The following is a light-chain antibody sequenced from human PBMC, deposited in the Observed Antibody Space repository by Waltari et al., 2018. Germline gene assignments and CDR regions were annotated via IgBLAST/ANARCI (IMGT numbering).Light chain of an antibody. V-gene: IGKV1-33*01. CDR3: QQADNSPYS. J-gene: IGKJ2*03. CDR2: RAS. CDR1: QGITNW. Sequence: DIQMTQSPSSLSASVGDRVTITCRASQGITNWLAWYQQTPGKAPKLLIYRASNLDTGVPSRFSGRGSGTVFTLTISSLQPEDIATYYCQQADNSPYSFGQGTRVEIK.